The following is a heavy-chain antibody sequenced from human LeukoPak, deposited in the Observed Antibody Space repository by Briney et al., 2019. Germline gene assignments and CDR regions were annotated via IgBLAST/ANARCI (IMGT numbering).Heavy chain of an antibody. D-gene: IGHD2-2*01. J-gene: IGHJ2*01. CDR3: ARRGSDCSSTSCYPTYFDL. CDR2: IKQDGSEK. CDR1: GFTFSSYN. Sequence: HPGGSLRLSCAASGFTFSSYNMSWVRQAPGKGLEWVANIKQDGSEKYYVDSVKGRFTISRDNAKNSLYLQMNSLRAEDTAVYYCARRGSDCSSTSCYPTYFDLWGRGTLVTVSS. V-gene: IGHV3-7*03.